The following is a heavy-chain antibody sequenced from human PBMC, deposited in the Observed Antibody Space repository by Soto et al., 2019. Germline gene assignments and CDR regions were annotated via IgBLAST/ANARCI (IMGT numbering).Heavy chain of an antibody. CDR1: GYTFTSYG. CDR3: ARAVPTGYDFWSGYYETDAFDI. D-gene: IGHD3-3*01. V-gene: IGHV1-18*01. J-gene: IGHJ3*02. CDR2: ISAYNGNT. Sequence: QVQLVQSGAEVKKPGASVKVSCKASGYTFTSYGISWVRQAPGQGLEWMGWISAYNGNTNYAQKLQGRVTMITDTSTSTAYMELRSLRSDDTAVYYCARAVPTGYDFWSGYYETDAFDIWGQGTMVTVSS.